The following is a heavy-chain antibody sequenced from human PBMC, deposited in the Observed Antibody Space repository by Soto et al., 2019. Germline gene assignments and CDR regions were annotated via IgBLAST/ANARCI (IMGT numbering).Heavy chain of an antibody. CDR1: GGSISSYY. CDR2: IYYSGST. Sequence: PSETLSLTCTVSGGSISSYYWSWIRQPPGKGLEWIGYIYYSGSTNYNPSLKSRVTISVDTSKNQFSLKLSSVTAADTAVYYCARGGVLYPFDYWGQGTLVTVS. V-gene: IGHV4-59*01. CDR3: ARGGVLYPFDY. D-gene: IGHD3-3*01. J-gene: IGHJ4*02.